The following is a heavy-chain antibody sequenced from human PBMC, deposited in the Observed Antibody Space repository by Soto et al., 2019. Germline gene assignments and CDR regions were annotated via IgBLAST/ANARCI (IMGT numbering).Heavy chain of an antibody. J-gene: IGHJ1*01. D-gene: IGHD2-2*01. CDR1: GGPFSGYY. CDR3: ARGLRARYCSSTGCYASYFQH. CDR2: INHSGNT. Sequence: QVQLQQWGAGLLKPSETLSLTCAVYGGPFSGYYWNWIRQPPGKGLEWIGEINHSGNTNYNPSLKRRVTTSVDTSKNQFSLKLSSVTAADTAVYYCARGLRARYCSSTGCYASYFQHWGQGTLVTVSS. V-gene: IGHV4-34*01.